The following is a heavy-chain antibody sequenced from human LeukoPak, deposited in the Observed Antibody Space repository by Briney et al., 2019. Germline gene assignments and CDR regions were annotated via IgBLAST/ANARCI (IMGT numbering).Heavy chain of an antibody. D-gene: IGHD6-13*01. V-gene: IGHV1-18*01. CDR2: ISAYNGNT. Sequence: ASVKVSCKASGYTFTSYGISWVRQAPGQGLEWMGWISAYNGNTNYAQKLQGRVTMTTDTSTSTAYMELRSLRSDDTAVYYCARDRVYSSSWRINWFDPWGQGTLVTVSS. CDR3: ARDRVYSSSWRINWFDP. J-gene: IGHJ5*02. CDR1: GYTFTSYG.